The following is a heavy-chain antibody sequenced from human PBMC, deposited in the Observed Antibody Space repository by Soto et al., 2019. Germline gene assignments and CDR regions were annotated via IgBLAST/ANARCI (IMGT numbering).Heavy chain of an antibody. Sequence: QVQLVQSGAEVKKPGASVKVSCKASGYTFTSYDINWVRQATGQGLEWMGWMNPNSGNTGYAQKFQGRVTMTRNTSISTAYMELSSLRSEDTAVYYCARGSSRYCSSTSCYDDYWGPGTLVTVSS. V-gene: IGHV1-8*01. J-gene: IGHJ4*02. CDR3: ARGSSRYCSSTSCYDDY. CDR1: GYTFTSYD. D-gene: IGHD2-2*01. CDR2: MNPNSGNT.